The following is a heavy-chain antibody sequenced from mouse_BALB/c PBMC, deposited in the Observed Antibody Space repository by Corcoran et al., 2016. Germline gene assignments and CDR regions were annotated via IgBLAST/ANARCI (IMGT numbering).Heavy chain of an antibody. Sequence: EGQLQQSGAELVKPGASVKLSCTASGFNIKDTYMHWVKQRPEQGLEWMGRIDPANGNTKYDPKFQGKATITADTSTNTAYLQLSSLTSEDTAVYYCANWDWYFDVWGAGTTVTVSS. V-gene: IGHV14-3*02. CDR3: ANWDWYFDV. CDR1: GFNIKDTY. D-gene: IGHD4-1*01. CDR2: IDPANGNT. J-gene: IGHJ1*01.